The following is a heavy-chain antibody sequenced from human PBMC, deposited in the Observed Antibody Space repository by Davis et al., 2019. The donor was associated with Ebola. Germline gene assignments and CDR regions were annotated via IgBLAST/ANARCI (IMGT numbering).Heavy chain of an antibody. CDR2: ISGIGITT. V-gene: IGHV3-23*01. CDR1: GFTFSSHG. J-gene: IGHJ4*02. CDR3: AKEENGGLFEN. Sequence: GESLKISCAASGFTFSSHGMSWVRQTPGKGLEWVSVISGIGITTHYADSVQGRFTISRDNSKGTMYLQMNSLRGEDTAVYYCAKEENGGLFENWGQGTLVTVSS. D-gene: IGHD7-27*01.